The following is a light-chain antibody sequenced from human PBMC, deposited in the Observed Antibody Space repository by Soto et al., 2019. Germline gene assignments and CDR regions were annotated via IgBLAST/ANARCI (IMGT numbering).Light chain of an antibody. CDR1: QSISSW. Sequence: DIQMTQSPSTLSASVGDRVTITCRASQSISSWLAWYQQKPGKAPKLLIDRASSLVSGVPARFSGRGSVTEITLTISSLQPDYFATYYCQQYSSFFVTFGQGTKLEI. CDR3: QQYSSFFVT. CDR2: RAS. J-gene: IGKJ2*01. V-gene: IGKV1-5*03.